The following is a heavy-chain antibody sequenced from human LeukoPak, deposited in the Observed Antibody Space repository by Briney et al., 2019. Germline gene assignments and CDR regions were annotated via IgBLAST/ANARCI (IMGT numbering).Heavy chain of an antibody. V-gene: IGHV3-7*01. CDR2: IKQDGSEK. CDR1: GFTFSSYA. J-gene: IGHJ4*02. D-gene: IGHD5-12*01. Sequence: PGGSLRLSCAASGFTFSSYAMSWVRQAPGKGLEWVANIKQDGSEKYYVDSVKGRFTISRDNAKNSLYLQMNSLRAEDTAVYYCARGSRYSGYDSHWGYWGQGTLVTVSS. CDR3: ARGSRYSGYDSHWGY.